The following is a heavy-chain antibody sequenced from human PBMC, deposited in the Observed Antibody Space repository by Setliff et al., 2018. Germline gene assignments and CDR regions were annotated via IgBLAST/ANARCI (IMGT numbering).Heavy chain of an antibody. CDR1: GYTFTRHY. Sequence: GASVKVSCKASGYTFTRHYMHWVRKAPRIGLEWMGTINPSSGRTSYAKRFKGRVTMTRDTATSTVYMDMSSLRSEDTGVYYCARDGFPYHYEVAFVIWVQVTMVAVSS. CDR3: ARDGFPYHYEVAFVI. CDR2: INPSSGRT. D-gene: IGHD3-22*01. V-gene: IGHV1-46*01. J-gene: IGHJ3*02.